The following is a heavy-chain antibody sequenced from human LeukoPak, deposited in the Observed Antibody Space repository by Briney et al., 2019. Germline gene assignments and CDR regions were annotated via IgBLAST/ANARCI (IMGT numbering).Heavy chain of an antibody. J-gene: IGHJ3*02. V-gene: IGHV3-23*01. D-gene: IGHD3-22*01. CDR2: ISGSGGST. CDR1: GFTFSSYA. Sequence: GGSLRLSCAASGFTFSSYAMSWVRQAPGKGLEWVSAISGSGGSTYYADSVKGRFTISRDNSKNTLYLQMNSLRAGDTAVYYCAKDDYYYDSSGYYLGDAFDIWGQGTMVTVSS. CDR3: AKDDYYYDSSGYYLGDAFDI.